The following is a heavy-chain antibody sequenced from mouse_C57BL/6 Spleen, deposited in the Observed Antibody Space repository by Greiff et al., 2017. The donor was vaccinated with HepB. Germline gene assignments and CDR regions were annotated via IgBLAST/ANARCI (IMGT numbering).Heavy chain of an antibody. Sequence: EVKLMESGGGLVKPGGSLKLSCAASGFTFSSYAMSWVRQTPEKRLEWVATISDGGSYTYYPDNVKGRFTISRDNAKNNLYLQMSHLKSEDTAMYYCARDDVEAMDYWGQGTSVTVSS. J-gene: IGHJ4*01. CDR2: ISDGGSYT. CDR1: GFTFSSYA. D-gene: IGHD2-3*01. V-gene: IGHV5-4*01. CDR3: ARDDVEAMDY.